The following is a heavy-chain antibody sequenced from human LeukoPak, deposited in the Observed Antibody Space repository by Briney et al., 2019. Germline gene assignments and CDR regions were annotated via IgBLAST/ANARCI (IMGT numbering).Heavy chain of an antibody. J-gene: IGHJ4*02. CDR2: IYYSGSS. CDR3: ASTNYYGSGSYYYY. D-gene: IGHD3-10*01. V-gene: IGHV4-59*01. CDR1: GFTFSSYA. Sequence: GSLRLSCAASGFTFSSYAMSWIRQPPGKGLEWIGYIYYSGSSNYNPSLKSRVTISVDTSKNQFSLKLSSVTAADTAVYYCASTNYYGSGSYYYYWGQGTLVTVSS.